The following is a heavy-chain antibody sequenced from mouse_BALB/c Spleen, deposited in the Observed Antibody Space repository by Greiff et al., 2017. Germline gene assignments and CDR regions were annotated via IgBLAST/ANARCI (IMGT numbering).Heavy chain of an antibody. CDR1: GYSITSDYA. CDR2: ISYSGST. J-gene: IGHJ3*01. CDR3: ARYPPPY. V-gene: IGHV3-2*02. Sequence: EVKLQESGPGLVKPSQSLSLTCTVTGYSITSDYAWNWIRQFPGNKLEWMGYISYSGSTSYNPSLKSRISITRDTSKNQFFLQLNSVTTEDTATYYCARYPPPYWGQGTLVTVSA.